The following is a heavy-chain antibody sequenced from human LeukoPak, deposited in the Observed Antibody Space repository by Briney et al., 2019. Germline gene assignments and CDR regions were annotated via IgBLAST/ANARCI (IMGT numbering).Heavy chain of an antibody. V-gene: IGHV4-4*07. CDR1: GGSISSYY. CDR2: IYTSGST. CDR3: ARDRRYCSSTSCYTGIVFDY. Sequence: PSETLSLTCTVSGGSISSYYWSWIRQAAGKGLEWIGRIYTSGSTNYNPSLKSRVTMSVDTSKNQISLKLSSVTAADTAVYYCARDRRYCSSTSCYTGIVFDYWGQGTLVTVSS. J-gene: IGHJ4*02. D-gene: IGHD2-2*02.